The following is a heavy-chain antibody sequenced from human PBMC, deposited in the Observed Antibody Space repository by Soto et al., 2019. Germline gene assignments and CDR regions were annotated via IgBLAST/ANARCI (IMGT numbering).Heavy chain of an antibody. CDR1: GGSVSSGSYY. V-gene: IGHV4-61*01. CDR2: IYYSGST. Sequence: QVQLQESGPGLVKPSETLSLTCTVSGGSVSSGSYYWSWIRQPPGKGLEWIGYIYYSGSTNYNPALKSRVTIAVDTSKNQCSRKRSSVTAADTAVYYCARGIEGWYQGRYYYGMDVWGQGTTVTVSS. D-gene: IGHD6-19*01. CDR3: ARGIEGWYQGRYYYGMDV. J-gene: IGHJ6*02.